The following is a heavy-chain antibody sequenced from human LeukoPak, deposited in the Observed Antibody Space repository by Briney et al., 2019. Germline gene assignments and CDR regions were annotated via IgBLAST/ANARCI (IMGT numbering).Heavy chain of an antibody. D-gene: IGHD5-24*01. J-gene: IGHJ4*02. CDR1: GFTFSSYS. CDR3: ASASYFDGYKKTTNDY. Sequence: PGGSLRLSCAASGFTFSSYSMNWVRQAPGKGLGWVSSISSSSSYIYYADSVKGRFTISRDNAKNSLYLQMNSLRAEDTAVYYCASASYFDGYKKTTNDYWGQGTLVTVSS. CDR2: ISSSSSYI. V-gene: IGHV3-21*01.